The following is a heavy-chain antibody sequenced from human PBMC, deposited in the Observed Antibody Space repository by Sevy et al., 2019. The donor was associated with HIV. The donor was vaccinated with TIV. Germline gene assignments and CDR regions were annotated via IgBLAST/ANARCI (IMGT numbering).Heavy chain of an antibody. D-gene: IGHD2-15*01. CDR3: ASGVLHYFDY. V-gene: IGHV1-2*02. CDR2: INPNSDGT. Sequence: ASVKVSCKASGYTFTGYYMHWERQAPGRGLEWMGWINPNSDGTNYAQKFRGRVTMTRDTSISTAYMELSRLRSDDTAVYYCASGVLHYFDYWGQGTLVTVSS. J-gene: IGHJ4*02. CDR1: GYTFTGYY.